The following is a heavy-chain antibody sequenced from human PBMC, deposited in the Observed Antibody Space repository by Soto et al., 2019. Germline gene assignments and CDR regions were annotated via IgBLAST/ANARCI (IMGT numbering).Heavy chain of an antibody. V-gene: IGHV3-30*04. Sequence: GGSLRLSCAASGVSFSSYTMHWVRQTPGKGLERVAVISHDGGDKYYADSVKGRFTISRDNAKNSLYLQMNSLRAEDTAVYYCARHYCSGGTCLFGPWGQGTLVTVSS. CDR3: ARHYCSGGTCLFGP. D-gene: IGHD2-15*01. CDR2: ISHDGGDK. CDR1: GVSFSSYT. J-gene: IGHJ5*02.